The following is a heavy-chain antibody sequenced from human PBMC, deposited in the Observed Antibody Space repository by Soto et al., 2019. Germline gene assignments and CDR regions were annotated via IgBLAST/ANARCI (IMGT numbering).Heavy chain of an antibody. CDR2: ITSDGTIT. CDR3: ARGAGGFDY. Sequence: EVQLVESGGGLVKPGGSLRLSCAASGFTFSTYWMHWVRQAPGKGLVWVSHITSDGTITTYADSVKGRFTISRDNAKNTLSLQMISLRAEDTAVYYCARGAGGFDYGGQGTLVTVSS. CDR1: GFTFSTYW. V-gene: IGHV3-74*01. J-gene: IGHJ4*02. D-gene: IGHD6-13*01.